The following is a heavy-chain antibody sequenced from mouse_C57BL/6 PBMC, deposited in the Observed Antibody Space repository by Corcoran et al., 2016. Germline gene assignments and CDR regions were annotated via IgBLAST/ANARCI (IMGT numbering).Heavy chain of an antibody. CDR3: ARSVAEGNYYAMDY. CDR2: INTYSGVP. Sequence: QIQLVQSGPELKKPGETVKISCKASGYTFTTYGMSWVKQAPGKGLKWMGWINTYSGVPTYADDFKGRFAFSLETSASTAYLQINNLKNEDTATYFWARSVAEGNYYAMDYWGQGTSVTVSS. CDR1: GYTFTTYG. D-gene: IGHD1-1*01. V-gene: IGHV9-3*01. J-gene: IGHJ4*01.